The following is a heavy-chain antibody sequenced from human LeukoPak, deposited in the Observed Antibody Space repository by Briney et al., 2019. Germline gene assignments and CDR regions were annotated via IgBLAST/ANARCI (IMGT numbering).Heavy chain of an antibody. J-gene: IGHJ4*02. CDR1: GGSISSYY. Sequence: SETLSLTCTVSGGSISSYYWSWIRQPPGKGLEWIGYIYYSGSTNYNPSLKSRVTISVDTSKNQFSLKLSSVTAADTAVYYCASLHQLSGSLANWGQGTLVTVSS. CDR2: IYYSGST. CDR3: ASLHQLSGSLAN. D-gene: IGHD1-26*01. V-gene: IGHV4-59*08.